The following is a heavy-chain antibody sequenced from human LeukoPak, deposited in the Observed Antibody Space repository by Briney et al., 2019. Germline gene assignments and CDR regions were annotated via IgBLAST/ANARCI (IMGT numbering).Heavy chain of an antibody. D-gene: IGHD5-24*01. CDR3: ARALGRLQPYYYYFGMDV. V-gene: IGHV3-7*01. CDR1: VFTLSSEW. Sequence: GGSLRLSCAGSVFTLSSEWMSWVRQAPGTAREGVANIKQDGSERYYVDSVNGRFTISRDNAKNSLHLQMNSLRAEDTAVYYCARALGRLQPYYYYFGMDVWGQGTTVTVSS. CDR2: IKQDGSER. J-gene: IGHJ6*02.